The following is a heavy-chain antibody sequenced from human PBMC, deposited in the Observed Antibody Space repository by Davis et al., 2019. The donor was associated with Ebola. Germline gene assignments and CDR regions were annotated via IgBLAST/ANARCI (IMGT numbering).Heavy chain of an antibody. V-gene: IGHV3-74*01. D-gene: IGHD1-26*01. CDR3: AKGRSGTNDY. Sequence: HTGGSLRLSCAASGFTFRTNWMQWVRQAPGKGLVWVSRINSDGTFTSYGDSVKGRFTISRDNAKNTLYLQMNSLRAEDTAVYYCAKGRSGTNDYWGQGTLVTVSS. J-gene: IGHJ4*02. CDR2: INSDGTFT. CDR1: GFTFRTNW.